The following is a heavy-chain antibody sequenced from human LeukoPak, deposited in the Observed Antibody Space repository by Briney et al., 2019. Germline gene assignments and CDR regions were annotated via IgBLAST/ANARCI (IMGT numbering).Heavy chain of an antibody. Sequence: SETLSLTCTVSGGSISSYYWSWIRQPPGKGLEWIGYIYYSGSTNYNPSLKSRVTISVDTSKNQFPLKLSSVTAADTAVYYCARVEYSSSFGYYYYYMDVWGKGTTVTVS. CDR2: IYYSGST. CDR3: ARVEYSSSFGYYYYYMDV. J-gene: IGHJ6*03. CDR1: GGSISSYY. D-gene: IGHD6-6*01. V-gene: IGHV4-59*01.